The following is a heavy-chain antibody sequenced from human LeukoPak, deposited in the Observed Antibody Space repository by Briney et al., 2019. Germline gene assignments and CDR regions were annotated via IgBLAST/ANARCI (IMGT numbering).Heavy chain of an antibody. CDR3: ARGEVVVADYYFDY. Sequence: SETLSLTCAVYGGSFSGYYWSWIRQPPGKGLEWIGEINHSGSTNYNPSPKSRVTIPVDTSKNQFSLKLSSVTAADTAVYYCARGEVVVADYYFDYWGQGTLVTVSS. CDR1: GGSFSGYY. V-gene: IGHV4-34*01. J-gene: IGHJ4*02. CDR2: INHSGST. D-gene: IGHD2-15*01.